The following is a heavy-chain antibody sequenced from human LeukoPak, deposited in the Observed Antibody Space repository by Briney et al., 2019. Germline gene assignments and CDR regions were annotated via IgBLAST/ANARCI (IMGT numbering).Heavy chain of an antibody. CDR3: ARAHFPSYSSSYY. J-gene: IGHJ4*02. V-gene: IGHV1-2*02. D-gene: IGHD6-6*01. CDR1: GYTFTGYY. Sequence: GASVKVSCKASGYTFTGYYMHWVRQAPGQGLEWMGWINPNSGGTNYAQKFQGRVTMTRDTSISTAYMELSRLRSDDTAMYYCARAHFPSYSSSYYWGQGTLVTVSS. CDR2: INPNSGGT.